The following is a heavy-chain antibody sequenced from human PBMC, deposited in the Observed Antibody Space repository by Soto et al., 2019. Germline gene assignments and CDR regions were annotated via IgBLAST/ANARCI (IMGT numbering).Heavy chain of an antibody. J-gene: IGHJ6*02. V-gene: IGHV4-61*10. D-gene: IGHD6-6*01. CDR1: GDSVSSSDFY. Sequence: QVLLRESGPGLVKPSETLALTCAVSGDSVSSSDFYWTWIRQPAGKPLEWIGYVYSTGTTSYSPSLKSRVDISVDTSENQFPLKLRSVTAADAAVYFCARVSKLVAPKDGKRAYFFAMDVWGHGTTVTVS. CDR2: VYSTGTT. CDR3: ARVSKLVAPKDGKRAYFFAMDV.